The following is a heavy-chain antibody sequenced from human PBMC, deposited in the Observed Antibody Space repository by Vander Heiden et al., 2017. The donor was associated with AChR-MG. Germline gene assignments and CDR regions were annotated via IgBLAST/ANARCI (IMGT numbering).Heavy chain of an antibody. J-gene: IGHJ3*02. Sequence: QVQLVESGGGVVQPGRSLRRSCSASGFTFSGYAMHWVRQAPGKGLEWVAVISYDGSNKYYADSVKGRFTISRDNSKNTLYLQMNSLRAEDTAVYYCARDYYDSSDHDAFDIWGQGTMVTVSS. V-gene: IGHV3-30-3*01. CDR1: GFTFSGYA. CDR3: ARDYYDSSDHDAFDI. D-gene: IGHD3-22*01. CDR2: ISYDGSNK.